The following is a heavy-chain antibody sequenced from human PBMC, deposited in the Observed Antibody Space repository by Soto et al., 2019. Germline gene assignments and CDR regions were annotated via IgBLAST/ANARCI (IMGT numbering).Heavy chain of an antibody. CDR2: IYYSGST. V-gene: IGHV4-39*01. J-gene: IGHJ4*02. CDR1: GGSISSRSYY. Sequence: SETLSLTCTVTGGSISSRSYYWGWIRQPPWKGLEWIGSIYYSGSTYNNPSLRSRVSMSIDTSKDQFSLKLKSVTAADTALYFCARQRTSVVTQAYFDVWGPGXLVTVYS. CDR3: ARQRTSVVTQAYFDV. D-gene: IGHD2-21*02.